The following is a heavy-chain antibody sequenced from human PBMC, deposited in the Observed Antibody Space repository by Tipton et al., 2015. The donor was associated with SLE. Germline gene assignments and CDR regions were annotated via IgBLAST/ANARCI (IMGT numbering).Heavy chain of an antibody. V-gene: IGHV4-59*12. Sequence: TLSLTCTVSGASISSDYWSWVRQPPGQGLEWIGYIYYSGSTYYNPSLTGRVIISVDTSKNDFSLTLNSVTAADTAVYYCARAGYDSWNGYFTGAFDVWGRGTLVTVS. CDR2: IYYSGST. CDR3: ARAGYDSWNGYFTGAFDV. D-gene: IGHD3-3*01. CDR1: GASISSDY. J-gene: IGHJ3*01.